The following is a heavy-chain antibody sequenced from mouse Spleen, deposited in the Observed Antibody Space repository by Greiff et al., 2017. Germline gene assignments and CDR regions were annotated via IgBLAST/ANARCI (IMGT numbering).Heavy chain of an antibody. CDR3: ASHYAPFAY. CDR1: GFTFSSFG. CDR2: ISSGSSTI. Sequence: EVKLMESGGGLVQPGGSRKLSCAASGFTFSSFGMHWVRQAPEKGLEWVAYISSGSSTIYYADTVKGRFTISRDNPKNTLFLQMTSLRSEDTAMYYCASHYAPFAYWGQGTLVTVSA. D-gene: IGHD1-1*02. J-gene: IGHJ3*01. V-gene: IGHV5-17*02.